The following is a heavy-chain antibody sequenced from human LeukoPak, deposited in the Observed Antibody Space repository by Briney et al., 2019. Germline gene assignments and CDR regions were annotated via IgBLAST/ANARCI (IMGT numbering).Heavy chain of an antibody. Sequence: SETLSLTCTVSGGSISSYYWSWIRQPPGKGLEWIGYIYYSGSTNYNPSLKSRVTISVDTSKNQFSLKLSSVTAADTAVYYCARGDTIFGVVITYDYWGQGTLVTVSS. V-gene: IGHV4-59*01. CDR2: IYYSGST. CDR3: ARGDTIFGVVITYDY. D-gene: IGHD3-3*01. CDR1: GGSISSYY. J-gene: IGHJ4*02.